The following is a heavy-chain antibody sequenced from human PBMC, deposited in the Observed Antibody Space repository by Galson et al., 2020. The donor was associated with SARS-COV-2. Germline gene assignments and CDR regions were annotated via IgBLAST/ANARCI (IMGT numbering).Heavy chain of an antibody. Sequence: GGSLRLSCAASGLTFSTYAMKWVRQAPGKGLECVSGISGSAGKTYYADSVKGRFSISRDNSKNTLYLQMNSLRVEDTAIYYCAMASGSYYLGYYDHWGQGTLVTVCS. CDR1: GLTFSTYA. J-gene: IGHJ4*02. CDR2: ISGSAGKT. D-gene: IGHD3-10*01. CDR3: AMASGSYYLGYYDH. V-gene: IGHV3-23*01.